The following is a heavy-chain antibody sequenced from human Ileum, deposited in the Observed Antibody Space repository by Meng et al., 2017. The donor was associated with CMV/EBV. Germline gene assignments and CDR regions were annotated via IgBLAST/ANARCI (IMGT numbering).Heavy chain of an antibody. CDR1: GYTFTNNI. Sequence: QVQLVQSGAEMKNPGASVKVSCKTSGYTFTNNIMNWVRQAPGQGLEWMGWINPNSGSTNYAQKFQGRVTMTRDTSISTAYMELNRLTPDDTAMYFCARIIVSRGYSFDYWGQGTLVTASS. CDR2: INPNSGST. CDR3: ARIIVSRGYSFDY. D-gene: IGHD5-18*01. V-gene: IGHV1-2*02. J-gene: IGHJ4*02.